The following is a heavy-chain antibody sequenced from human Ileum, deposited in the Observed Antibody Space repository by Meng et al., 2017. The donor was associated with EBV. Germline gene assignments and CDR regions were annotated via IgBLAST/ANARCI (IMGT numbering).Heavy chain of an antibody. CDR1: EFTFSNDW. CDR2: ISTDGSST. Sequence: GQLVEAGGGLVQPGGSRRRSCAASEFTFSNDWMPWVRQAPGQGPVWVSRISTDGSSTSYADSVKGRFTISRDNVENTLYLQMNSLRVEDTAIYYCAKDFEQWLVRGYFDYWGQGTLVTVSS. V-gene: IGHV3-74*01. D-gene: IGHD6-19*01. CDR3: AKDFEQWLVRGYFDY. J-gene: IGHJ4*02.